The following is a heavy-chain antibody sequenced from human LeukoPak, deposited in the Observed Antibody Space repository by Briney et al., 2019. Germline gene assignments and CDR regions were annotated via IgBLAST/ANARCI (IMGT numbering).Heavy chain of an antibody. J-gene: IGHJ4*02. Sequence: SETLSHTCTVSGGSISSYYWNWIRQPPGKGLEWIGYIYYSGSTNYNPSLKSRVTISVDTSKNQFSLRLSSVTAADTAVYYCARHLLWFGELSGGFDYWGQGTLVTVSS. CDR2: IYYSGST. D-gene: IGHD3-10*01. CDR3: ARHLLWFGELSGGFDY. CDR1: GGSISSYY. V-gene: IGHV4-59*01.